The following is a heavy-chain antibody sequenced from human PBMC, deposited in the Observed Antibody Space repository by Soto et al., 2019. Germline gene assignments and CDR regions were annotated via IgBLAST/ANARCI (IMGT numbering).Heavy chain of an antibody. Sequence: QVQLVQSGAEVKEPGDSVRVSCEASGCTFTAYYIHWVRQAPGQGLEWMGWINPKFGDTTYAQDFQGRLTLTRDMSISTVYMDLSRLTSDDTAIYYCARNMDYYYGPGSGNGHGVWGQGTTVNVFS. CDR3: ARNMDYYYGPGSGNGHGV. J-gene: IGHJ6*02. V-gene: IGHV1-2*02. CDR1: GCTFTAYY. CDR2: INPKFGDT. D-gene: IGHD3-10*01.